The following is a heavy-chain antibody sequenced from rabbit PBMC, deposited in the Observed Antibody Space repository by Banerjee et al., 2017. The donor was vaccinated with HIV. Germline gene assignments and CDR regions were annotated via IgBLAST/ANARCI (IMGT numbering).Heavy chain of an antibody. V-gene: IGHV1S47*01. Sequence: QEQLVESGGGLVQPEGSLTLTCKASGFDFSSNAMCWVRQAPGKGPEWIASIYNGDGSTYYASWAKGRFTISKASATTVTLQMTSLTAADTATYFCARSRATMTMNLWGPGTLVTVS. D-gene: IGHD2-1*01. CDR1: GFDFSSNA. CDR3: ARSRATMTMNL. J-gene: IGHJ6*01. CDR2: IYNGDGST.